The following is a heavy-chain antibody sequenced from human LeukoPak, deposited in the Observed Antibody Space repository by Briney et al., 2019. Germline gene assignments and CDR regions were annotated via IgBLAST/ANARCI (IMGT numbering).Heavy chain of an antibody. CDR3: AREFVSSYYYYMDV. V-gene: IGHV3-7*01. D-gene: IGHD2-15*01. J-gene: IGHJ6*03. CDR1: GFTFSSYW. CDR2: IKQDGSEK. Sequence: SGGSLRLSCAASGFTFSSYWMSWVRQAPGKGLEWVANIKQDGSEKYYVDSVKGRFTVSRDNAKNSLYLQMNSLRAEDTAVYYCAREFVSSYYYYMDVWGKGTTVTVSS.